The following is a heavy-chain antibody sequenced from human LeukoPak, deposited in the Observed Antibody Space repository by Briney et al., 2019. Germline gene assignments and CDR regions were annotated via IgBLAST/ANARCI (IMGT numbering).Heavy chain of an antibody. CDR1: GGSISSGSYY. V-gene: IGHV4-61*02. D-gene: IGHD3-10*01. Sequence: SETLSLTCTVSGGSISSGSYYWSWIRQPAGKGLEWIGRIYTSGSTNYNPSLKCRVTISVDTSKNQFSLKLSSVTAADTAVYYCARDETYYYGSGPVWGKGTTVTISS. CDR3: ARDETYYYGSGPV. CDR2: IYTSGST. J-gene: IGHJ6*04.